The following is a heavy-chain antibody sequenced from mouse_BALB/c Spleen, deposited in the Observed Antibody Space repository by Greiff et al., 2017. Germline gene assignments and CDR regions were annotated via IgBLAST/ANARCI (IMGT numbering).Heavy chain of an antibody. CDR1: GYTFTSYW. D-gene: IGHD4-1*01. CDR2: IYPSDSYT. J-gene: IGHJ2*01. Sequence: VQLQQPGAELVRPGASVKLSCKASGYTFTSYWINWVKQRPGQGLEWIGNIYPSDSYTNYNQKFKDKATVTVDKSSSTAYMQLSSPTSEDSAVYNCTNWDYWGQGTTLTVSA. CDR3: TNWDY. V-gene: IGHV1-69*02.